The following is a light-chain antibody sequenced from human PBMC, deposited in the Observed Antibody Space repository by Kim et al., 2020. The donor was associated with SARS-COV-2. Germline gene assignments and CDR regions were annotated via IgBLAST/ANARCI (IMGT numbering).Light chain of an antibody. V-gene: IGLV2-14*04. J-gene: IGLJ1*01. CDR3: SSYTTTSTDV. Sequence: GQSVTFSCTGTSSDVGAYNFVSWYQQHPGKAPKLMIYDVNKRPSGVSNRFSGSKSGNTASLTISGLQAEDEADYFCSSYTTTSTDVFGTGTKVTVL. CDR2: DVN. CDR1: SSDVGAYNF.